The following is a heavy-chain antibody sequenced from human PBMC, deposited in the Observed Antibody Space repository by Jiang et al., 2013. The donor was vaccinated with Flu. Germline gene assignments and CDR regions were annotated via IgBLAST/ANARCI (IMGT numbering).Heavy chain of an antibody. J-gene: IGHJ4*02. CDR1: GFTFSNYA. D-gene: IGHD2-21*02. CDR2: IGASGGGP. V-gene: IGHV3-23*01. CDR3: AKGEGDTFSLSFDY. Sequence: RLSCAASGFTFSNYAMNWVRQAPGKGLEWVSIIGASGGGPYYADSVKGRFTISRDNSKNTLYLQMNSLRAEDTAIYYCAKGEGDTFSLSFDYWGQGTLATVSS.